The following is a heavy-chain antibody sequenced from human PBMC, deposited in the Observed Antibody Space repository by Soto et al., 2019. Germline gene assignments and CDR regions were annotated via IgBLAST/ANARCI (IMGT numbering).Heavy chain of an antibody. J-gene: IGHJ6*02. Sequence: PSETLSLTCTVSGGSISSYYWSWIGQPPGKGLEWIGYIYYSGSTNYNPSLKSRVTISVDTSKNQFSLKLSSVTAADTAVYYCARDRSRIQLPSLYYYYYGMDVWGQGTTVTXS. CDR1: GGSISSYY. CDR2: IYYSGST. D-gene: IGHD5-18*01. CDR3: ARDRSRIQLPSLYYYYYGMDV. V-gene: IGHV4-59*01.